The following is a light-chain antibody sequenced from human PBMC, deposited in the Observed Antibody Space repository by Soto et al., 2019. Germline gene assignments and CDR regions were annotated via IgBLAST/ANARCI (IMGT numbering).Light chain of an antibody. CDR2: AAS. Sequence: DIQMTQSPFSXSASVGDXVTITCRASQSISSYLXWYQXKPGKAPNLLIYAASRLQSGGPSRFSGSVSGTDFTLTISSLQPEDFATYYCQQSYSTPRTLGQETKVDIK. J-gene: IGKJ1*01. CDR3: QQSYSTPRT. V-gene: IGKV1-39*01. CDR1: QSISSY.